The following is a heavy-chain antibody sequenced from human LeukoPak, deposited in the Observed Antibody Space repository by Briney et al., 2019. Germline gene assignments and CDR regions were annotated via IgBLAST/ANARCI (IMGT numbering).Heavy chain of an antibody. CDR3: ARSSIIAAAGPYYFGY. CDR2: IIPIFGTA. CDR1: GGTFSSYA. J-gene: IGHJ4*02. Sequence: SVKVSCKASGGTFSSYAISWVRQAPGQGLEWMGGIIPIFGTANYAQKFQGRVTITADKSTSTAYMELSSLRSEDTAVYYCARSSIIAAAGPYYFGYWGQGTLVTVSS. D-gene: IGHD6-13*01. V-gene: IGHV1-69*06.